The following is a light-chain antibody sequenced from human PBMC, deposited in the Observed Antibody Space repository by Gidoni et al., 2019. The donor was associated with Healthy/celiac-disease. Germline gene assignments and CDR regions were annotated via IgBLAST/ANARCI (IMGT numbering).Light chain of an antibody. Sequence: EIVMTQSPATLSVSPGERATLSCRASQSVSSNLAWYQQKPGQAPRLLIYGASTRATGIPASFSGSGSGTEFTLTISSLQSEDFAVYYCQQYNNWWTFGKGPRWKSN. J-gene: IGKJ1*01. V-gene: IGKV3-15*01. CDR2: GAS. CDR1: QSVSSN. CDR3: QQYNNWWT.